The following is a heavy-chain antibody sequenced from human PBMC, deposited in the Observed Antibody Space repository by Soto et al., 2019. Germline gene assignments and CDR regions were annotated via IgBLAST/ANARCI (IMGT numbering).Heavy chain of an antibody. CDR3: VKVGVGCSGGSCYSGLYGMEV. Sequence: GGSLRLSCSASGFTFSSYAMHWVRQAPGKGLEYVSAISSNGGSTYYADSVKGRFTISRDNSKNTLYLQMSSLRAEDTAVYYCVKVGVGCSGGSCYSGLYGMEVWGQGTTVTVSS. J-gene: IGHJ6*02. V-gene: IGHV3-64D*06. CDR2: ISSNGGST. CDR1: GFTFSSYA. D-gene: IGHD2-15*01.